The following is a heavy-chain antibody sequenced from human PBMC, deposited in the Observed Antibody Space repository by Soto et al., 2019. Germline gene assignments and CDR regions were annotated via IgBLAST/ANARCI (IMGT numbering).Heavy chain of an antibody. CDR3: ARRSGYSDDFDL. D-gene: IGHD5-12*01. Sequence: QVQLVESGGCVVQPGTSLRLACAASGFMFKVYCVYLVRHAPGTGLEWVALLWLYLCHKYYGDSVKGRFAISRDTSKNKVYLQMSGLRAEDTAVYFCARRSGYSDDFDLWGQGTKVTVSS. V-gene: IGHV3-33*03. J-gene: IGHJ3*01. CDR1: GFMFKVYC. CDR2: LWLYLCHK.